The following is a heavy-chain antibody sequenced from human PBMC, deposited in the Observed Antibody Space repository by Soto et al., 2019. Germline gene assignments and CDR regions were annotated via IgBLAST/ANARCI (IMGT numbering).Heavy chain of an antibody. D-gene: IGHD3-16*01. Sequence: QVQLVESGGGVVQPGTSLRLSCAASGFTFGNYGMHWVRQPPGKGLEWMSSILYDGSDKYYADSVKGRFTISRDDSKNTVYLQMDSLRPDDTAVYYCAKWGEVSHNPGGNYNYGMDVWGHGTTVTVSS. CDR2: ILYDGSDK. J-gene: IGHJ6*02. CDR1: GFTFGNYG. CDR3: AKWGEVSHNPGGNYNYGMDV. V-gene: IGHV3-30*18.